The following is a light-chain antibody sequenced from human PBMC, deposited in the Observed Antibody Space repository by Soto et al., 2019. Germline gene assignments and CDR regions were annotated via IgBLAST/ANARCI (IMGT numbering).Light chain of an antibody. CDR2: DVT. Sequence: QSALTQPASVSGSPGQSITISCTGTSSDVGGYNYVSWYRQHPDKAPKLIIFDVTNRPSGVSNRFSGSKSGNTASLTISGLQAGDEADYYCSSFTTSSTYVFGTGTKLTVL. CDR3: SSFTTSSTYV. V-gene: IGLV2-14*01. J-gene: IGLJ1*01. CDR1: SSDVGGYNY.